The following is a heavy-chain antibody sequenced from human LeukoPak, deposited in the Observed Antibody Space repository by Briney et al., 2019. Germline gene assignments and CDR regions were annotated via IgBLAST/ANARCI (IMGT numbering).Heavy chain of an antibody. CDR1: GYTFTDYY. V-gene: IGHV1-2*02. D-gene: IGHD2-2*01. Sequence: ASVKVSCKASGYTFTDYYINWIRQAPGQGLEWMGWINPNRGGTSYAQNSQGRVTMTRDTPITTAYMELSRLRSDDTAVYYCARRQIDCSTTSCYVDYWGQGTLVTVSS. CDR2: INPNRGGT. CDR3: ARRQIDCSTTSCYVDY. J-gene: IGHJ4*02.